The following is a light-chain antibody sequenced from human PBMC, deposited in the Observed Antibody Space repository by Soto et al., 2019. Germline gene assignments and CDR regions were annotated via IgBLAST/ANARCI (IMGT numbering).Light chain of an antibody. V-gene: IGLV2-14*03. CDR2: DVY. Sequence: QSALTQPASVSGSPGQSITISCTGTSSDVGGYNYVSWYQQQPGKAPKLMIFDVYNRPSGVSNRFSGYKSGNTASLTISGLHTEDEPDYYCSSYATSSPLFGGGTKLTVL. CDR1: SSDVGGYNY. CDR3: SSYATSSPL. J-gene: IGLJ2*01.